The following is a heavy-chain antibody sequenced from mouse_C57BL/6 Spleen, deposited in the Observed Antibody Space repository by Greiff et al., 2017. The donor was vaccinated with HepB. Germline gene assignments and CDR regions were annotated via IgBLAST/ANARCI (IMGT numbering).Heavy chain of an antibody. CDR3: ARFPYDYELDWYFDV. CDR2: INPGSGGT. CDR1: GYAFTNYL. D-gene: IGHD2-4*01. Sequence: VKLQESGAELVRPGTSVKVSCKASGYAFTNYLIEWVKQRPGQGLEWIGVINPGSGGTNYNEKFKGKATLTADKSSSTAYMQLSSLTSEDSAVYFCARFPYDYELDWYFDVWGTGTTVTVSS. V-gene: IGHV1-54*01. J-gene: IGHJ1*03.